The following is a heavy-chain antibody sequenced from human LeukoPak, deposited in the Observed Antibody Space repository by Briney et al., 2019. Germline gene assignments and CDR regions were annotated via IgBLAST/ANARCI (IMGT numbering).Heavy chain of an antibody. CDR3: ASSGGSSGFDP. CDR1: GYTFTGYY. CDR2: INPNSGGT. Sequence: ASVKVSCKASGYTFTGYYMHWVRQAPGQGLEWMGRINPNSGGTNYAQKFQGRVTITADESTSTAYMELSSLRSEDTAVYYCASSGGSSGFDPWGQGTLVTVSS. D-gene: IGHD3-16*01. V-gene: IGHV1-2*06. J-gene: IGHJ5*02.